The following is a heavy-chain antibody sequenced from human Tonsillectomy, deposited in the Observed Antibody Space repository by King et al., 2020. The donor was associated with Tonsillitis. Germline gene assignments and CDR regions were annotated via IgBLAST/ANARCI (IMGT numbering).Heavy chain of an antibody. J-gene: IGHJ5*02. CDR1: GYTFTGYY. V-gene: IGHV1-2*02. CDR2: INPNSGDT. Sequence: QLVQSGAEVKKPWASVKVSCKASGYTFTGYYMHWVRQAPGQGLEWMGWINPNSGDTNYAQKFQGRVTMTRDTSISTAYMELSRLRSDDTAVYYCAGGAPEQKGFDPWGQGTLVTVSS. D-gene: IGHD1/OR15-1a*01. CDR3: AGGAPEQKGFDP.